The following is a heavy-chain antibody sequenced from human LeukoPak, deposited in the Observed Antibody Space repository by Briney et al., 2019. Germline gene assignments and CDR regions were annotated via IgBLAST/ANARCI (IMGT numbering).Heavy chain of an antibody. V-gene: IGHV4-59*01. Sequence: SETLSLTCSVSGGSISSYYWSWIRQPPGKALEWIGYIYYTGNTNYNPSLRSRVTISVDTSKNQFSLRLSSVTAADTAVYYCARHSGYDYYFDYWGQGTLVTVSS. J-gene: IGHJ4*02. CDR1: GGSISSYY. CDR3: ARHSGYDYYFDY. CDR2: IYYTGNT. D-gene: IGHD5-12*01.